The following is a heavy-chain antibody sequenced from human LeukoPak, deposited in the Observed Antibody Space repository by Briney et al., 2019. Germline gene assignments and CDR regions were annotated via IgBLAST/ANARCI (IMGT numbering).Heavy chain of an antibody. CDR1: GGPFSGYY. V-gene: IGHV4-34*01. CDR3: ARGLKRYYYGSGSYYYYGMDV. J-gene: IGHJ6*02. Sequence: KPSETLSLTCAVYGGPFSGYYWSWIRQPPGKGLEWIGEINHSGSTNYNPSLKSRVTISVDTSKNQFSLKLSSVTAADTAVYYCARGLKRYYYGSGSYYYYGMDVWGQGTTVTVSS. D-gene: IGHD3-10*01. CDR2: INHSGST.